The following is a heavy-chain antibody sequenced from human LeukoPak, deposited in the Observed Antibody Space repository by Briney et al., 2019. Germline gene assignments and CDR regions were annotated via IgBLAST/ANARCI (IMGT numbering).Heavy chain of an antibody. D-gene: IGHD7-27*01. CDR3: ARAGTGPDAFDI. CDR2: IYYSGST. Sequence: PSETLSLTCTVSGGSISSYYWSWIRQPPGKRLEWIGYIYYSGSTNYNPSLKSRVTISVDTSKNQSSLKLSSVTAADTAVYYCARAGTGPDAFDIWGQGTMVTVSS. J-gene: IGHJ3*02. V-gene: IGHV4-59*01. CDR1: GGSISSYY.